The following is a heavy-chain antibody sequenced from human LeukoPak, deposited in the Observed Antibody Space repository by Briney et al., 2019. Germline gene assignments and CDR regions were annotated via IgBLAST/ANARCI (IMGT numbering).Heavy chain of an antibody. CDR3: ARDGTYYDSSGPTQRPRDFDY. CDR2: INPSGGST. J-gene: IGHJ4*02. CDR1: GYSFTSYW. D-gene: IGHD3-22*01. V-gene: IGHV1-46*01. Sequence: GESLKISCKGSGYSFTSYWIGWVRQAPGQGLEWMGIINPSGGSTSYAQKFQGRVTMTRDTSTSTVYMELSSLRSEDTAVYYCARDGTYYDSSGPTQRPRDFDYWGQGTLVTVSS.